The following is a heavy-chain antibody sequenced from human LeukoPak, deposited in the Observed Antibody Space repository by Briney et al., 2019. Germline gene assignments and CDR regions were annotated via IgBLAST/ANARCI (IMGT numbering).Heavy chain of an antibody. CDR1: GFTFSDYY. D-gene: IGHD6-13*01. CDR2: ISSSGSTI. J-gene: IGHJ6*02. Sequence: SGGSLRLSCAASGFTFSDYYMSWIRQAPGKGLEWVSYISSSGSTIYCADSVKGRFTISRDNAKNSLYLQMNSLRAEDTAVYYCARANMAAAAGTNLYYYYYYGMDVWGQGATVTVSS. CDR3: ARANMAAAAGTNLYYYYYYGMDV. V-gene: IGHV3-11*01.